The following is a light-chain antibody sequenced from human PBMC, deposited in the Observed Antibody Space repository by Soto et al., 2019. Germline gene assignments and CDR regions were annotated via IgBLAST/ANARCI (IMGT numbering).Light chain of an antibody. CDR2: DAS. CDR1: QRVSSN. Sequence: EIVLTQSPATLSVSPGERAALSCRASQRVSSNLAWYQQQPGQAPRLLIYDASTRATGISASFSGSGSGSEFTLTISSLQPEDAAFYDCQQYKNWPPWTFGQGTKVDIK. V-gene: IGKV3-15*01. J-gene: IGKJ1*01. CDR3: QQYKNWPPWT.